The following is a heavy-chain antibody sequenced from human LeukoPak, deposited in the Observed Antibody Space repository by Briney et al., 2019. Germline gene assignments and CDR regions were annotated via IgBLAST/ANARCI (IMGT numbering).Heavy chain of an antibody. Sequence: SETLSLTCTVSGGSISGYYWSWIRQPPGKGLEWIGEINHSGSTNYNPSLKSRVTISVDTSKNQFSLKLSSVTAADTAVYYCARGSTYYYDSSAYAPYYFDYWGQGTLVTVSS. V-gene: IGHV4-34*01. CDR3: ARGSTYYYDSSAYAPYYFDY. J-gene: IGHJ4*02. D-gene: IGHD3-22*01. CDR2: INHSGST. CDR1: GGSISGYY.